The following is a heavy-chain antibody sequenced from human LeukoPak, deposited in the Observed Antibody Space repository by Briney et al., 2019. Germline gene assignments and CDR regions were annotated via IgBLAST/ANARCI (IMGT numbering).Heavy chain of an antibody. CDR2: INHSGST. Sequence: SETLSLTCAVYGGSFSGYYWSWIRQPPGKGLEWIGEINHSGSTNYNPSLKSRVTISVDTSKNQFSLKLSSVTAADTAVYYCARGKMTTPSKLYYYYYGMDVWGQGTTVTVSS. CDR1: GGSFSGYY. D-gene: IGHD4-17*01. CDR3: ARGKMTTPSKLYYYYYGMDV. J-gene: IGHJ6*02. V-gene: IGHV4-34*01.